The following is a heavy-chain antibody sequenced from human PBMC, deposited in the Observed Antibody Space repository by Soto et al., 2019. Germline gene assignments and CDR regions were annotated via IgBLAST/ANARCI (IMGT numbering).Heavy chain of an antibody. D-gene: IGHD3-3*01. CDR1: GFTFTTYD. J-gene: IGHJ4*01. CDR3: ARRTGYDFWSFYCYYFYRFEH. V-gene: IGHV3-21*04. CDR2: ITTTSRYT. Sequence: GGSLRLSCAASGFTFTTYDMNWVRQAPGKGLEWVSSITTTSRYTYYADSVRGRFTISRDNSKNTLYLQMNSLRAEDTAVYYCARRTGYDFWSFYCYYFYRFEHWGHGRRVTDPS.